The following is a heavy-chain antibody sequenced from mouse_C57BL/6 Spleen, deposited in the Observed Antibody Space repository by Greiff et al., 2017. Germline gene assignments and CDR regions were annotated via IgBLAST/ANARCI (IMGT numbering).Heavy chain of an antibody. J-gene: IGHJ3*01. Sequence: QVQLQQPGAELVMPGASVKLSCKASGYTFTSYWMHWVKQRPGQGLEWIGEIDPSDSYTNYNQKFKGKSTLTVDKSSSTAYMQLSSLTSEDSAVYYCARSRDRPTIVTTPFAYWGQGTLVTVSA. CDR3: ARSRDRPTIVTTPFAY. V-gene: IGHV1-69*01. CDR2: IDPSDSYT. CDR1: GYTFTSYW. D-gene: IGHD2-5*01.